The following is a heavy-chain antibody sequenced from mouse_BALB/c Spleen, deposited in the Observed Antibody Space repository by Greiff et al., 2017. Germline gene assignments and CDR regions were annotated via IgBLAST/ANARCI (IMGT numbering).Heavy chain of an antibody. CDR3: ARDSSGLAWFAY. D-gene: IGHD3-2*01. CDR1: GYSITSDYA. V-gene: IGHV3-2*02. J-gene: IGHJ3*01. CDR2: ISYSGST. Sequence: VQLKESGPGLVKPSQSLSLTCTVTGYSITSDYAWNWIRQFPGNKLEWMGYISYSGSTSYNPSLKSRISITRDTSKNQFFLQLNSVTTEDTATYYCARDSSGLAWFAYWGQGTLVTVSA.